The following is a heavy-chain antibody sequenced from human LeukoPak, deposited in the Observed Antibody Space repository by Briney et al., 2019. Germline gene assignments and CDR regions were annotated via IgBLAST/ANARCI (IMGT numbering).Heavy chain of an antibody. V-gene: IGHV5-51*01. CDR2: IYPGDSDT. J-gene: IGHJ3*02. D-gene: IGHD3-10*01. CDR1: GFKFSNYW. Sequence: GESLKISCEGSGFKFSNYWIAWVRQMPGKGLEWMGIIYPGDSDTRYSPSFQGQVTISADKSISTAYLQWSSLKASDTAMYYCARRSSMVRGVNNAFDIWGQGTMVTVSS. CDR3: ARRSSMVRGVNNAFDI.